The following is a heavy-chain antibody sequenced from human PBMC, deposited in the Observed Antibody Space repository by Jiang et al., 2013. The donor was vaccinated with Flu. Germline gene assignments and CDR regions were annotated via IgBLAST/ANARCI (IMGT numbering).Heavy chain of an antibody. CDR3: ARGGRGAYPDILTGYQPGFDY. V-gene: IGHV4-34*01. CDR2: INHSGST. Sequence: GSGLVKPSETLSLTCAVYGGSFSGYYWSWIRRPPGKGLEWIGEINHSGSTNYNSSLKSRVTVSVDTSKKQFSLKLSSVTAADTAVYYCARGGRGAYPDILTGYQPGFDYWGQGTLVTVSS. J-gene: IGHJ4*02. CDR1: GGSFSGYY. D-gene: IGHD3-9*01.